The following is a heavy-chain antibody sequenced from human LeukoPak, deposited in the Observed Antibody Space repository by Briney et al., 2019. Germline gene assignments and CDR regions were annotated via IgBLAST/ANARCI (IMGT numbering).Heavy chain of an antibody. V-gene: IGHV4-30-4*01. D-gene: IGHD2-15*01. CDR1: GGSISSGDYY. CDR2: IYYSGST. Sequence: SETLSLTCTVSGGSISSGDYYWSWIRQPPGKGLEWIGYIYYSGSTYYNPSLKSRVTISVGTSKNQFSLKLSSVTAADTAVYYCARVDCSGGSCYYPSWFDPWGQGTLVTVSS. J-gene: IGHJ5*02. CDR3: ARVDCSGGSCYYPSWFDP.